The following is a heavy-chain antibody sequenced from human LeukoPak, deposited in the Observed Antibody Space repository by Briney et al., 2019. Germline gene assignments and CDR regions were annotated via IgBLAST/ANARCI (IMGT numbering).Heavy chain of an antibody. CDR3: ARGMGYDYVWGSYRPGPYYFDY. CDR1: GGSISSSSYY. V-gene: IGHV4-39*01. Sequence: SETLSLTCTVSGGSISSSSYYWGWIRQPPGKGLEWIGSIYYRGSTYYNPSLKSRVTISVDTSKNQFSLKLSSVTAADTAVYYCARGMGYDYVWGSYRPGPYYFDYWGQGTLVTVSS. D-gene: IGHD3-16*02. J-gene: IGHJ4*02. CDR2: IYYRGST.